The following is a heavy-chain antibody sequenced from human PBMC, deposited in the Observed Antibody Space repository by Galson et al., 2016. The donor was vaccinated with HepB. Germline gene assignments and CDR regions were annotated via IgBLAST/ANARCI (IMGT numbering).Heavy chain of an antibody. CDR1: GFTFNVYW. J-gene: IGHJ6*02. CDR3: ARDPSGHGMDV. D-gene: IGHD3-3*01. Sequence: SLRLSCAASGFTFNVYWMTWVRQAPGKGLEWVANIKQDGNEKHYVDSVKGRFTISRDNANVSLHLEMNSLRAEDTAVYYCARDPSGHGMDVWGQGTTVTVSS. CDR2: IKQDGNEK. V-gene: IGHV3-7*03.